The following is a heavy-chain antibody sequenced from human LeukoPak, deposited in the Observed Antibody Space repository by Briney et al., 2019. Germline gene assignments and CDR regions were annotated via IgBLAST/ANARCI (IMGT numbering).Heavy chain of an antibody. V-gene: IGHV4-39*07. CDR1: GGSITTNNYY. Sequence: SETLSLTCTVSGGSITTNNYYWGWVRQSPGKGLEWIGNIYFSGNTYYNPSLESRVVISVDTFKSQFSLRLNSVTAADTAVYYCARVPPVYNSGNYYKGTHFDYWGQGTLVTVSS. J-gene: IGHJ4*02. CDR2: IYFSGNT. D-gene: IGHD3-10*01. CDR3: ARVPPVYNSGNYYKGTHFDY.